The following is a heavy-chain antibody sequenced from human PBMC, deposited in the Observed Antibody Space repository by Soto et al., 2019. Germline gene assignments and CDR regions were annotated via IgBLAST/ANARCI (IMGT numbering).Heavy chain of an antibody. J-gene: IGHJ4*02. CDR1: GGSISSSSYY. Sequence: SETLSLTCTVSGGSISSSSYYWGWIRQPPGKGLEWIGSIYYSGSTYYNPSLKSRVTISVDTSKNQFSLKLSSVTAADTAVYYCARGGDPTLIDYWGQGTLVTVSS. CDR3: ARGGDPTLIDY. V-gene: IGHV4-39*01. D-gene: IGHD2-21*02. CDR2: IYYSGST.